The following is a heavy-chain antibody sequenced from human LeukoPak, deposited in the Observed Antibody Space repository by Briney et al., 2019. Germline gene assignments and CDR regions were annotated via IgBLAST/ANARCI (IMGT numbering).Heavy chain of an antibody. CDR2: ISSSSSTI. J-gene: IGHJ4*02. CDR1: GFTFSSYS. Sequence: GGSLRLSCAASGFTFSSYSMNWVRQAPGKGLEWVSYISSSSSTIYYADSVKGRFTISRDNAKNSLYLQMNSLRAEDTAVYYCASAVLLWFGGYPDYWGQGNLVTVSS. V-gene: IGHV3-48*01. D-gene: IGHD3-10*01. CDR3: ASAVLLWFGGYPDY.